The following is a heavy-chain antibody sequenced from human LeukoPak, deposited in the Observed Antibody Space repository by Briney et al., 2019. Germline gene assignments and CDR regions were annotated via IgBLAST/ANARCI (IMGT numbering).Heavy chain of an antibody. CDR1: GFTFSSYG. D-gene: IGHD3-9*01. V-gene: IGHV3-30*18. Sequence: PGRSLRLSCAASGFTFSSYGMHWVRQAPGKGLEWVAVISYDGSNKYYADSVKGQFTISRDNSKNTLYLQMNSLRAEDTAVYYCAKGHYYNILTGYSVRRGLDYWGQGTLVTVSS. CDR2: ISYDGSNK. J-gene: IGHJ4*02. CDR3: AKGHYYNILTGYSVRRGLDY.